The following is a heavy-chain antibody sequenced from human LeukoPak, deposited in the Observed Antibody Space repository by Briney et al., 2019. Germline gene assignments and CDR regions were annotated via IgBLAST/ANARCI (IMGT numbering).Heavy chain of an antibody. J-gene: IGHJ5*02. CDR3: ARVGLVGARVSWFDP. CDR2: IYYSGST. D-gene: IGHD1-26*01. CDR1: GGSISSNSYY. V-gene: IGHV4-39*07. Sequence: SETLSLTCAVSGGSISSNSYYWGWIRQPPGKGLEWIGSIYYSGSTYYNPSLKSRVTISVDTSKNQFSLKLSSVTAADTAVYYCARVGLVGARVSWFDPWGQGTLVTVSS.